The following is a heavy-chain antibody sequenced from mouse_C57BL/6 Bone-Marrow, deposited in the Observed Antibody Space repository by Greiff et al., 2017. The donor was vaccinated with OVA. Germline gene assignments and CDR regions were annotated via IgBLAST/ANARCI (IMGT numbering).Heavy chain of an antibody. CDR2: IHPNSGST. J-gene: IGHJ4*01. D-gene: IGHD1-1*01. CDR3: ARGLREYAMDY. CDR1: GYTFTSYW. Sequence: QVQLKQPGAELVKPGASVKLSCKASGYTFTSYWMHWVKQRPGQGLEWIGMIHPNSGSTNYNEKFKSKATLTVDKSSSTAYMQLSSLTSEDSAVYYCARGLREYAMDYWGQGTSVTVSS. V-gene: IGHV1-64*01.